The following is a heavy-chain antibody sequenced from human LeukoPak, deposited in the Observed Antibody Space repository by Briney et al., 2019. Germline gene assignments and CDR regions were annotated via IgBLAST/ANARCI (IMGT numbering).Heavy chain of an antibody. J-gene: IGHJ4*02. CDR1: GFTFSSYW. D-gene: IGHD2-2*01. CDR2: IKQDGNEK. CDR3: ARDRCSSTSRFFDY. Sequence: GGSLRLSCAASGFTFSSYWMGWARQAPGKGLEWVANIKQDGNEKYYVDSVKGRFTISRDNAKNSLYLQMNSLRAEDTAVYYCARDRCSSTSRFFDYWGQGTLVTVSS. V-gene: IGHV3-7*01.